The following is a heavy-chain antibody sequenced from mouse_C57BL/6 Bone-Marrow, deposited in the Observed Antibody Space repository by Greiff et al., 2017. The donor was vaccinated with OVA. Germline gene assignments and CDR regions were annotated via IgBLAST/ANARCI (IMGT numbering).Heavy chain of an antibody. CDR2: IDPSDSYT. CDR1: GYTFTSYW. J-gene: IGHJ2*01. V-gene: IGHV1-59*01. Sequence: QVQLQLPGAELVRPGTSVKLSCKASGYTFTSYWMHWVKQRPGQGLEWIGVIDPSDSYTNYNQKFKGKATLTVDTSSSTAYMQLSSLTSEDSAVYYCARRLGRSWGQGTTLTVSS. CDR3: ARRLGRS. D-gene: IGHD4-1*01.